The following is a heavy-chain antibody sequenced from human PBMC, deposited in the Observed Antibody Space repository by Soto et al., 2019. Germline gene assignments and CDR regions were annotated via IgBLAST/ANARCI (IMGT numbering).Heavy chain of an antibody. CDR3: ARDYSNYFYYHYGMDV. V-gene: IGHV3-30*03. D-gene: IGHD4-4*01. Sequence: GGSLGLSCAASGFTFSTYGMHWVRQAPGKGLEWVAIISYDGSNKYYADSVKGRFTISRDNSKNTLYLQMNSLRAEDTAVYYCARDYSNYFYYHYGMDVWGQGTTVTVSS. CDR2: ISYDGSNK. CDR1: GFTFSTYG. J-gene: IGHJ6*02.